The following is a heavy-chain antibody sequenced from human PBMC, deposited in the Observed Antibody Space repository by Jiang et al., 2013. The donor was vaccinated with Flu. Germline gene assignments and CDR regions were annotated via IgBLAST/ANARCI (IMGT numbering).Heavy chain of an antibody. CDR2: INPSGGST. CDR1: GYTFTSYY. J-gene: IGHJ4*02. CDR3: ASPKGSRSGYYYN. V-gene: IGHV1-46*03. Sequence: CKASGYTFTSYYMHWVRQAPGQGLEWMGIINPSGGSTSYAQKFQGRVTMTRDTSTSTAYMELSSLRSEDTAVYYCASPKGSRSGYYYNWGQGTLVTVSS. D-gene: IGHD3-22*01.